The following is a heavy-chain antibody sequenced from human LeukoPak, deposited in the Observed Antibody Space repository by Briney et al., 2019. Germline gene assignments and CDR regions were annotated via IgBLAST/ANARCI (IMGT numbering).Heavy chain of an antibody. CDR1: GYTFTGYY. V-gene: IGHV1-2*02. CDR3: ATEPPRIAAGRYYYGMDV. CDR2: INPNSGGT. J-gene: IGHJ6*02. Sequence: GASVKVSCKASGYTFTGYYMHWVRQAPGQGLEWMGWINPNSGGTNYAQKFQGRVTMTRDTSISTAYMELSRLRSDDTAVYYCATEPPRIAAGRYYYGMDVWGQGTTVTVSS. D-gene: IGHD6-25*01.